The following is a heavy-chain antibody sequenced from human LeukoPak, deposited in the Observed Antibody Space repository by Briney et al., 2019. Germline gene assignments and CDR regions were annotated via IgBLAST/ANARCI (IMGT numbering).Heavy chain of an antibody. CDR2: IYYSGST. Sequence: AGGSLRLSCAASGFTFSSYAMSWVRQAPGKGLEWIGSIYYSGSTYYNPSLKSRATISVDTPKNQFSLKLSSVTAADTAVYYCAREGGSSSWYGLGYWGQGTLVTVSS. CDR1: GFTFSSYA. CDR3: AREGGSSSWYGLGY. J-gene: IGHJ4*02. V-gene: IGHV4-39*07. D-gene: IGHD6-13*01.